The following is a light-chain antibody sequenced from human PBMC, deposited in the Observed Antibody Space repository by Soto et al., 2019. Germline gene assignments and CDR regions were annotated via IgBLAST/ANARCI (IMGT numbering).Light chain of an antibody. Sequence: EIVLTQSPGNLSLSPGERATLSCRASETVSNNYLAWYQQKYGQAPRLLIYGASNRATDIPDRFSGGGSGTDFTLTSSRLEPEDSALYHCQQYGSSPTFGQGTKLELK. CDR3: QQYGSSPT. V-gene: IGKV3-20*01. J-gene: IGKJ2*01. CDR2: GAS. CDR1: ETVSNNY.